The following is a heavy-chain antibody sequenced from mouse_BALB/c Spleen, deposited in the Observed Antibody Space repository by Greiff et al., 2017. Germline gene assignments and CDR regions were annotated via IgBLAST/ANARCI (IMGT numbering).Heavy chain of an antibody. CDR2: INPNNGGT. CDR1: GYTFTDYN. D-gene: IGHD3-1*01. Sequence: EVQLQQSGPELVKPGASVKIPCKASGYTFTDYNMDWVKQSHGKSLEWIGDINPNNGGTIYNQKFKGKATLTVDKSSSTAYMELRSLTSEDTAVYYCARESSSGNYFDDWGQGTTLTVSS. J-gene: IGHJ2*01. CDR3: ARESSSGNYFDD. V-gene: IGHV1-18*01.